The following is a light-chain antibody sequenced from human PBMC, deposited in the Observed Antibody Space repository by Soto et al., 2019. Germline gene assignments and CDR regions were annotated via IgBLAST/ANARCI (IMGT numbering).Light chain of an antibody. CDR2: GAS. Sequence: EIVMTQSPATLSVSPGERATLSCRASQSVSSNLAWNQQKPGQAPSRLIYGASTRATGIPARFSGSGSGTEFTLIISSLQSEDFAVYYCQQYNNWPPWTFGQGTKVEIK. V-gene: IGKV3-15*01. CDR3: QQYNNWPPWT. CDR1: QSVSSN. J-gene: IGKJ1*01.